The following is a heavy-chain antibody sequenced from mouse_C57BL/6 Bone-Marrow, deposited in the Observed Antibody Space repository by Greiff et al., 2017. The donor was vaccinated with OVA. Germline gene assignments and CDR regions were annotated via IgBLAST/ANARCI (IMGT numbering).Heavy chain of an antibody. Sequence: VQLVESGAELVKPGASVKISCKASGYAFSSYWMNWVKQRPGKGLEWIGQIYPGDGDTNYNGKFKGKATLTADKSSSTAYMQLSSLTSEDSAVYFCARRGGSRAMDYWGQGTSVTVSS. CDR1: GYAFSSYW. V-gene: IGHV1-80*01. J-gene: IGHJ4*01. CDR3: ARRGGSRAMDY. CDR2: IYPGDGDT. D-gene: IGHD1-1*01.